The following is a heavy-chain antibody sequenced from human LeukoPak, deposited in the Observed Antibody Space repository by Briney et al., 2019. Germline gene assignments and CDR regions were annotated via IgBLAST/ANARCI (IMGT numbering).Heavy chain of an antibody. Sequence: GGSLRLSCAASGSTFNNYAMSWVRQAPGKGLEWVSAISASGGTTYYADSVKGRFTISRDNSENTLFLQMNSLRAEDTAVYYCAKEPREYCSSTSCPNWFDSWGQGTLVTVSS. CDR3: AKEPREYCSSTSCPNWFDS. CDR2: ISASGGTT. D-gene: IGHD2-2*01. J-gene: IGHJ5*01. CDR1: GSTFNNYA. V-gene: IGHV3-23*01.